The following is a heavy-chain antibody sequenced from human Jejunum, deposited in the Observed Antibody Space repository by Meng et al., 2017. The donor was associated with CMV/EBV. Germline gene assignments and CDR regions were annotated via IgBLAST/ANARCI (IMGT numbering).Heavy chain of an antibody. V-gene: IGHV4-61*01. CDR3: ARYYSGWYFDN. D-gene: IGHD5-12*01. CDR1: GDSFSSGTSY. CDR2: IYYSGKI. J-gene: IGHJ4*02. Sequence: TVSGDSFSSGTSYWSWIRQTPGKGLAWIASIYYSGKINYNPSLKSRVTVSLDTSKNQFSLRLTSVTAADTAVYFCARYYSGWYFDNWGQGTLVTVSS.